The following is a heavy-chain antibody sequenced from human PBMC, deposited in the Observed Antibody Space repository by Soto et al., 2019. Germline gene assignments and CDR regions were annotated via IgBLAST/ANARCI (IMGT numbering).Heavy chain of an antibody. J-gene: IGHJ4*02. CDR1: GGTFSSYT. V-gene: IGHV1-69*01. CDR3: ARLATGTPPYYYDY. CDR2: STPVFGTA. Sequence: QVQLVQSGAEVKKPGSSVKVSCKASGGTFSSYTIDWVRQAPGQGLEWMGGSTPVFGTANYAQKFQGRITITADESTRTAYMELRSLRSEDTAVYYCARLATGTPPYYYDYWGQGTLATVSS.